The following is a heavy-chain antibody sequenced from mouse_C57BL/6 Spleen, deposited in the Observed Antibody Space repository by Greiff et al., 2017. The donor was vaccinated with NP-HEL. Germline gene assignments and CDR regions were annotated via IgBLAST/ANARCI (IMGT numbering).Heavy chain of an antibody. D-gene: IGHD1-1*01. CDR2: IDPSDSYT. CDR3: ARHYYGTGYFDY. Sequence: QVQLQQPGAELVKPGASVKLSCKASGYTFTSYWMQWVKQRPGQGLEWIGEIDPSDSYTNYNQKFKGKATLTVDTSSSTAYMQLSSLTSEDSAVYYCARHYYGTGYFDYWGQGTTLTVSS. J-gene: IGHJ2*01. V-gene: IGHV1-50*01. CDR1: GYTFTSYW.